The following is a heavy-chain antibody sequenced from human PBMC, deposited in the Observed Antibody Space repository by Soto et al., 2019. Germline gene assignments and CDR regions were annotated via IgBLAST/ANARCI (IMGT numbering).Heavy chain of an antibody. CDR2: INAGNGNT. Sequence: ASVKVSCKACGYTFTSYAMHWVRQAPGQRLEWMGWINAGNGNTKYSQKFQGRVTITRDTSASTAYMELSSLRSEDTAVYYCARSIVVVTAIDYWGQGTLVSVSS. CDR3: ARSIVVVTAIDY. CDR1: GYTFTSYA. D-gene: IGHD2-21*02. J-gene: IGHJ4*02. V-gene: IGHV1-3*01.